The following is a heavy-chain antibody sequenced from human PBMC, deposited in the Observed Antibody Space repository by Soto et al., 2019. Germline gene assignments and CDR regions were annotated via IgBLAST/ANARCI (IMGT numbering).Heavy chain of an antibody. V-gene: IGHV4-59*11. CDR2: VYYSGSS. D-gene: IGHD3-9*01. CDR1: AFTIGSLY. J-gene: IGHJ4*02. CDR3: ARVGERWQYFDWFYYFDS. Sequence: AETLSTTKTVSAFTIGSLYRGWIRAPSVEGLKWIGYVYYSGSSTSNPSLKSRVTMSADTSKNQLSLKVRSVTAADTAVYYCARVGERWQYFDWFYYFDSWGQGALVTVS.